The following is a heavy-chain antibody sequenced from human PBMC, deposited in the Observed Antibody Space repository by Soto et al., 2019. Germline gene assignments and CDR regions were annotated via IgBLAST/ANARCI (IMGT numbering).Heavy chain of an antibody. CDR3: ARMLEVSTPPGYYYYGMDV. V-gene: IGHV1-2*04. D-gene: IGHD1-1*01. CDR1: GYTFTGYY. CDR2: INPNSGGT. J-gene: IGHJ6*02. Sequence: ASVKVSCKASGYTFTGYYMHWVRQAPGQGLEWMGWINPNSGGTNYAQKFQGWVTMTRDTSISTAYMELSRLRSDDTAVYYCARMLEVSTPPGYYYYGMDVWGQGTTATVSS.